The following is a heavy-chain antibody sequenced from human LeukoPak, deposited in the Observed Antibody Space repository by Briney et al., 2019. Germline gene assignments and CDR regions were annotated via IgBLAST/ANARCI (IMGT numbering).Heavy chain of an antibody. J-gene: IGHJ4*02. CDR2: ISSDGSNK. V-gene: IGHV3-30*01. D-gene: IGHD3-16*02. CDR3: ARPYDYVWGSYRSTSTNTFDY. Sequence: GGSLRLSSAASGFTFSSYALHWVRQAPGKGLEWVAVISSDGSNKYYADSVQGRFTISRDNSKNTVYLQMNSLTADDTAVYYCARPYDYVWGSYRSTSTNTFDYWGQGTLVTVSS. CDR1: GFTFSSYA.